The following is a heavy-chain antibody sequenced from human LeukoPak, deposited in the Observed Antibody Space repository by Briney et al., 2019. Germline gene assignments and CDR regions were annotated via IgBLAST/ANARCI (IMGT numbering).Heavy chain of an antibody. CDR2: ISGSGDST. CDR1: GFTFSSYA. J-gene: IGHJ4*02. Sequence: GGSLRLSCAASGFTFSSYAMSWVRQAPGKGLEWVPAISGSGDSTNYADSVKGRFTISRDNSKNTLYLQMNSLRAEDTAVYYCAKAGAVVVVVAKFFDYWGQGTLVTVSS. CDR3: AKAGAVVVVVAKFFDY. V-gene: IGHV3-23*01. D-gene: IGHD2-15*01.